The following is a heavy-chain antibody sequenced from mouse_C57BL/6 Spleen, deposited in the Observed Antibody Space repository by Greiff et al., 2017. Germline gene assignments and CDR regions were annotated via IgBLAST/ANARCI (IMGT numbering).Heavy chain of an antibody. CDR3: TAYDSNWGSHYYAMDY. J-gene: IGHJ4*01. D-gene: IGHD2-5*01. V-gene: IGHV1-15*01. CDR2: IDPETGGT. Sequence: QVQLQQSGAELVRPGASVTLSCKASGYTFTDYEMHWVKQTPVHGLEWIGAIDPETGGTAYNQKFKGKAILTADKSSSTAYMELRSLTSEDSAVYYCTAYDSNWGSHYYAMDYWGQGTSVTVSS. CDR1: GYTFTDYE.